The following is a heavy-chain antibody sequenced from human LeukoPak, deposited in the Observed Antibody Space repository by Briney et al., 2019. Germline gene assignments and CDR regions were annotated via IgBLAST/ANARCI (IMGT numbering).Heavy chain of an antibody. V-gene: IGHV3-48*02. CDR3: ASYYSSTHDY. CDR1: GFTFSSYS. D-gene: IGHD6-13*01. Sequence: PGGSLRLSCAASGFTFSSYSMHWVRQAPGKGLEWVSYISSSSSTIYYAGSVKGRFTISRDNAKNSLYLQMNSLRDEDTAVYYCASYYSSTHDYWGQGTLVTVSS. J-gene: IGHJ4*02. CDR2: ISSSSSTI.